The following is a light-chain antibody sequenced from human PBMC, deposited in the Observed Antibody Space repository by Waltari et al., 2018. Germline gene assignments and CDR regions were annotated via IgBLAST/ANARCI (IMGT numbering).Light chain of an antibody. V-gene: IGLV2-18*02. CDR3: SSYTTNTRI. CDR2: DVH. CDR1: SSDVGNYNR. J-gene: IGLJ2*01. Sequence: QSALTQPPSVSGSPGQSVTISCTGTSSDVGNYNRVSWYQQSPGTAPKLIIYDVHNRPSGVSIAGLQAEDEADYYCSSYTTNTRIFGGGTKVTVL.